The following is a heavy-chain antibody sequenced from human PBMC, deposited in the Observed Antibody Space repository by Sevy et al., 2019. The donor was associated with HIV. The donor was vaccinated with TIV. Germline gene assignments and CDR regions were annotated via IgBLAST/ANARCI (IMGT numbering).Heavy chain of an antibody. CDR3: AAAMDVRYYGMDV. V-gene: IGHV1-69*13. J-gene: IGHJ6*02. CDR1: GGTFSSYA. CDR2: IIPIFGTA. D-gene: IGHD5-18*01. Sequence: SVKVSCKASGGTFSSYAISWVRQAPGQVLEWMGGIIPIFGTANYAQKFQGRVTITADESTSTAYMELSSLRSEDTAVYYCAAAMDVRYYGMDVWGQGTTVTVSS.